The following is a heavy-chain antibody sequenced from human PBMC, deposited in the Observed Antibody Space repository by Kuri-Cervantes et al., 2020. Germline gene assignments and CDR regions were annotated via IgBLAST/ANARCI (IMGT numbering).Heavy chain of an antibody. Sequence: GGSLRLSCAASGFTFSFYWMSWVRQAPGKGLEWVANIKQDGSERYYVDSLKGRFTISRDNAKNSLYLQMNSLRAEDTAVYYCAKDWYFNYYDSSGYYFDYWGQGTLVTVSS. J-gene: IGHJ4*02. D-gene: IGHD3-22*01. CDR2: IKQDGSER. V-gene: IGHV3-7*05. CDR1: GFTFSFYW. CDR3: AKDWYFNYYDSSGYYFDY.